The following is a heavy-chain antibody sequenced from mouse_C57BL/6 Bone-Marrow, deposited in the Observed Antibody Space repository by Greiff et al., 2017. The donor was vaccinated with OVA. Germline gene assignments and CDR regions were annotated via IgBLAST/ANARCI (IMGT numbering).Heavy chain of an antibody. Sequence: QVQLQQSGAELARPGASVKLSCKASGYTFTSYGISWVKQRTGQGLEWIGEIYPRSGNTYYNEKFKGKATLTADKSSSTAYMELLSLTSEDSAVYFCARSQYYSNRYYAMDYWGQGTSVTVSS. J-gene: IGHJ4*01. CDR1: GYTFTSYG. D-gene: IGHD2-5*01. CDR3: ARSQYYSNRYYAMDY. CDR2: IYPRSGNT. V-gene: IGHV1-81*01.